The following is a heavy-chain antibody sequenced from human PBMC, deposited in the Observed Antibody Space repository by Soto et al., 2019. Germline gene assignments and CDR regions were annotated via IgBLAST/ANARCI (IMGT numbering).Heavy chain of an antibody. CDR2: IYPGDSDT. CDR3: ARWPPPYYDRSGLAAFDI. D-gene: IGHD3-22*01. V-gene: IGHV5-51*01. Sequence: GESLKISCKGSGYSFTSYWIGWVRQMPGKGLEWMGIIYPGDSDTRYSPSFQGQVTISADKSISTAYLQWSSLKASDTAMYYCARWPPPYYDRSGLAAFDIWGQGTMVTVSS. J-gene: IGHJ3*02. CDR1: GYSFTSYW.